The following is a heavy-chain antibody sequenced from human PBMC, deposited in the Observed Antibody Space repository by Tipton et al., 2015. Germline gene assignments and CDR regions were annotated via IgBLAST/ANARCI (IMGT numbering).Heavy chain of an antibody. CDR2: IFHSGSI. J-gene: IGHJ2*01. V-gene: IGHV4-61*01. CDR1: GVSVTSGSYY. CDR3: ARDLVDGSPNWYFDL. D-gene: IGHD3-10*01. Sequence: TLSLTCNVSGVSVTSGSYYWSWVRQPPGKGLEWIGYIFHSGSINYNPSLESRVIISIDTSKNQFSLKLRSVTAADTAVYYCARDLVDGSPNWYFDLWGRGTLVTVSS.